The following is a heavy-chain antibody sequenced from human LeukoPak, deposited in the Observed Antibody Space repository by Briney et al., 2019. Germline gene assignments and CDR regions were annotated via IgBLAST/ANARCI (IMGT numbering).Heavy chain of an antibody. Sequence: PGGSLRLSCAASGFSFSGYGMHWVRQAPGKGLEWVAVISYDGSNKYYADSVKGRFTISRDNSKNTLYLQMNSLRAEDTAVYYCAKPDYGSNSEAFDIWGQGTMVTVSS. CDR3: AKPDYGSNSEAFDI. CDR1: GFSFSGYG. V-gene: IGHV3-30*18. J-gene: IGHJ3*02. D-gene: IGHD4-23*01. CDR2: ISYDGSNK.